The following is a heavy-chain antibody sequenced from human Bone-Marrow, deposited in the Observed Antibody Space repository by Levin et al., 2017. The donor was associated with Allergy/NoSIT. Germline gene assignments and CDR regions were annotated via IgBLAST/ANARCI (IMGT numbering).Heavy chain of an antibody. CDR1: GFTFSISW. Sequence: GGSLRLSCVASGFTFSISWMTWVRQAPGKGLEWVATTNEDGSDKYYVDSVKGRFTISRDNAENSLYLQMNSLRVEDTAVYYCGSLEVTGSWGQGTLVTVSS. CDR2: TNEDGSDK. CDR3: GSLEVTGS. J-gene: IGHJ5*02. V-gene: IGHV3-7*01. D-gene: IGHD2-21*02.